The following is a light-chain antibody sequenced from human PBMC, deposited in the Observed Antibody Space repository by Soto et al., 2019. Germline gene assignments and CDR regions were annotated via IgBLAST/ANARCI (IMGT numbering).Light chain of an antibody. J-gene: IGLJ1*01. CDR2: EVN. CDR3: RSYTSSSTLV. CDR1: SNDVGGYDF. V-gene: IGLV2-14*01. Sequence: QSALTQPPSASGSPGQSVTISCTGTSNDVGGYDFVSWYQQHPGRAPKLMIVEVNKWPSGVSDRFSASKSGNTASLTISGLQAEDEADYYCRSYTSSSTLVFGTGNKVTVL.